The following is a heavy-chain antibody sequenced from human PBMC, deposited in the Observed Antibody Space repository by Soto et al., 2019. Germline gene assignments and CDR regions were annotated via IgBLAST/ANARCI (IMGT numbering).Heavy chain of an antibody. CDR2: IIPVFATT. Sequence: QVQLRQSGAEVTKPGSSVKVSCKASGGTFSNYILNWVRQAPGQGLEWMGEIIPVFATTNYAQKCLGRVSITADESTSTAYMELSSRRSDDTAVCYCARTDLRYCRGGACYTGFDSWGQGTLVNVS. CDR1: GGTFSNYI. J-gene: IGHJ4*02. V-gene: IGHV1-69*01. D-gene: IGHD2-15*01. CDR3: ARTDLRYCRGGACYTGFDS.